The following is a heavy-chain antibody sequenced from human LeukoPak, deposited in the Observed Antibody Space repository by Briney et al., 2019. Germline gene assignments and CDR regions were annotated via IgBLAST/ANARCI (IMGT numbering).Heavy chain of an antibody. CDR3: AKDLILAGYQPFDY. CDR1: GFSFGSHA. CDR2: IRSNGVTT. D-gene: IGHD3-9*01. Sequence: PGGSLRLSCAASGFSFGSHAMSWVRQAPGRGLEWVSDIRSNGVTTNYADSVKGRFTISRDSSKNTLYLQMNSLRADDTAVYYCAKDLILAGYQPFDYWGQGTLVTVSS. V-gene: IGHV3-23*01. J-gene: IGHJ4*02.